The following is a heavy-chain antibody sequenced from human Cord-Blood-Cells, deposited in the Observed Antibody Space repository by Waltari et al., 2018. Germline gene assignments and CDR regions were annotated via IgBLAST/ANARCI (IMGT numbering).Heavy chain of an antibody. Sequence: EVQLVESGGGLVQPGRSLRLSCAASGFTFDDYAMHWVRHAPGKGLEWVSGISWNSGSMGCADSVKGRFTISRDNAKNSLYLQMNSLRAEDTALYYCATSLGDESSSWYFDYWGQGTLVTVSS. J-gene: IGHJ4*02. CDR3: ATSLGDESSSWYFDY. D-gene: IGHD6-13*01. CDR1: GFTFDDYA. CDR2: ISWNSGSM. V-gene: IGHV3-9*01.